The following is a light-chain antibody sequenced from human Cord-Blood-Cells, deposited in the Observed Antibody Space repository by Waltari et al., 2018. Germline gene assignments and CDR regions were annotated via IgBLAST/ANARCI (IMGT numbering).Light chain of an antibody. CDR1: SSDVGSYNL. CDR2: EGN. J-gene: IGLJ2*01. CDR3: CSYAGSSTYVV. V-gene: IGLV2-23*01. Sequence: QSALTQPASVSGSPGQSITISCPGTSSDVGSYNLVSWYQQHPGKAPKLMIYEGNKRPSGVANRFSGSKSGNTASLTISGLQAEDEADYYCCSYAGSSTYVVFGGGTKLTVL.